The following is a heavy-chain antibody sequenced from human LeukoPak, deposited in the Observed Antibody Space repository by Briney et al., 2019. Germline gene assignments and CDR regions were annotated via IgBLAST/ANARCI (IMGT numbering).Heavy chain of an antibody. J-gene: IGHJ4*02. CDR3: VRDLGGRSGH. D-gene: IGHD1-26*01. V-gene: IGHV3-74*01. Sequence: GGSLRLSCAASGFTFSSNWMHWVRQAPGKGLVWVSRINEDGSTTNYADSVKGRSTIFRDNAKDTLYLQMNSLRAEDTAVYYCVRDLGGRSGHWGQGTLVTVSS. CDR1: GFTFSSNW. CDR2: INEDGSTT.